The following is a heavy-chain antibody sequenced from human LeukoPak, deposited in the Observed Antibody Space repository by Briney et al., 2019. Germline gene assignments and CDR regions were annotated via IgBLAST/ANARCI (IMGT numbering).Heavy chain of an antibody. CDR1: GFTFSSYG. D-gene: IGHD4-17*01. V-gene: IGHV3-30*18. CDR3: AKARPPYGDYSYYFDY. CDR2: VSYDGSNK. J-gene: IGHJ4*02. Sequence: SGRSLRLSCAASGFTFSSYGMHWVRQVPGKGLDWVAVVSYDGSNKYYADSVKGRFTISRDNSKKTLYLQMNSLSPDDTALYYCAKARPPYGDYSYYFDYWGLGTLVTVSS.